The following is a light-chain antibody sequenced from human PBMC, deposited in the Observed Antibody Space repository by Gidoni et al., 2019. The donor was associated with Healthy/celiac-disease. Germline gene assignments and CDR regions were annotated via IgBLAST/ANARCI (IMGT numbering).Light chain of an antibody. CDR1: QGISSY. CDR3: QQLNSYPLT. J-gene: IGKJ4*01. V-gene: IGKV1-9*01. Sequence: IQLTQSPSSLSASVGDRVTITCRASQGISSYLALYQQKPGKAHKLLIYAASTLQSGVPSRFSGSGSGTDFTLTISSLQPEDFATYFCQQLNSYPLTFGGGTKVEIK. CDR2: AAS.